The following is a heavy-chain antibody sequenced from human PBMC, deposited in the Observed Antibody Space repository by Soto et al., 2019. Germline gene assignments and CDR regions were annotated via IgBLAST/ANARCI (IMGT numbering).Heavy chain of an antibody. V-gene: IGHV1-69*13. J-gene: IGHJ6*02. CDR3: ARTRTTVSYGMDV. D-gene: IGHD4-17*01. CDR2: IIAIYGTA. CDR1: GGTFSSYA. Sequence: SVKVSCKASGGTFSSYAISWVRQAPGQGLEWMGGIIAIYGTANYAQKFQGRVTITADGSTSTAYMELRSLRSDDTAVYYCARTRTTVSYGMDVWGQGTTVTVSS.